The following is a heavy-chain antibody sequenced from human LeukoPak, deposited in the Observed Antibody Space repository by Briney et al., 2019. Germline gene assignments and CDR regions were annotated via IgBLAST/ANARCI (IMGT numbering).Heavy chain of an antibody. CDR1: GFTFSSYG. D-gene: IGHD3-10*01. CDR3: AKDLYYYGSGSPLDY. CDR2: ISNDGSNE. Sequence: GGSLRLPCAASGFTFSSYGMHWVRQAPGKGLEWVAIISNDGSNEYYAESVQGRFTMSRDNSKNTLYLQMNSLRAEDTAVYYCAKDLYYYGSGSPLDYWGQGTLVTVSS. V-gene: IGHV3-30*18. J-gene: IGHJ4*02.